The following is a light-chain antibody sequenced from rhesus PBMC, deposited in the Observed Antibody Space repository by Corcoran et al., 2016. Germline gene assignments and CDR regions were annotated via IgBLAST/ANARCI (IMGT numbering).Light chain of an antibody. J-gene: IGLJ1*01. CDR1: SSHIGSYKY. CDR2: DVT. Sequence: QAALTQPPSVSGSPGQSVTISCVGTSSHIGSYKYVSWFQQYPGKAPKLMIYDVTKRPSGVSDRFSGSKSGNTASLSISGLQAEDEADYYCSSYAGSNTYIFGGGTRLTVL. V-gene: IGLV2-23*01. CDR3: SSYAGSNTYI.